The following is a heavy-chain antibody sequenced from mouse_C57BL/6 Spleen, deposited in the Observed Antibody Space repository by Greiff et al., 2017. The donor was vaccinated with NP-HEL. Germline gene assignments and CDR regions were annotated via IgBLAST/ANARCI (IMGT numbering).Heavy chain of an antibody. V-gene: IGHV2-9-1*01. Sequence: VKLVESGPGLVAPSQSLSITCTVSGFSLTSYAISWVRQPPGKGLEWLGVIWTGGGTNYNSALKSRLSISKDNSKSQVFLKMNRLQTDDTARYYCARRYYGSSYGYFDVWGTGTTVTVSS. CDR2: IWTGGGT. CDR3: ARRYYGSSYGYFDV. D-gene: IGHD1-1*01. J-gene: IGHJ1*03. CDR1: GFSLTSYA.